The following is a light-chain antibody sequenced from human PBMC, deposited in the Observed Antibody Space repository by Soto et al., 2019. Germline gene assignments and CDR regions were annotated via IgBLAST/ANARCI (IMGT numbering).Light chain of an antibody. Sequence: IVMTQSPDSLAVSLGERATINCKSSQSDLYSTNNKNYLAWYQQKRGQPPKLLIYWEATRESGVPDRFSGSGSWADFTPTVSSLQAEDEALYYCQQYYITPRSFGGWT. CDR2: WEA. CDR1: QSDLYSTNNKNY. V-gene: IGKV4-1*01. J-gene: IGKJ4*01. CDR3: QQYYITPRS.